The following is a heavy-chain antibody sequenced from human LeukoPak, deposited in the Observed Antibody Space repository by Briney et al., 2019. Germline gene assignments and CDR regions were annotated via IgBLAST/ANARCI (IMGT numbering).Heavy chain of an antibody. D-gene: IGHD3-22*01. V-gene: IGHV3-30*02. CDR1: GFTFSSYG. CDR3: ASHYYDSSGYPRVDY. CDR2: IRYDGSNK. J-gene: IGHJ4*02. Sequence: GGSLRLSCAASGFTFSSYGMHWVRQAPGKGLEWVAFIRYDGSNKYYADSVKGRFTISRDNSKNTLYLQMNSLRAEDTAVYYCASHYYDSSGYPRVDYWGQGTLVTVSS.